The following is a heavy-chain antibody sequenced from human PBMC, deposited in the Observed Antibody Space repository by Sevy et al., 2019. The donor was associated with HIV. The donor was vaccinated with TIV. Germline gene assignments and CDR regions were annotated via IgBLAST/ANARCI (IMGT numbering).Heavy chain of an antibody. V-gene: IGHV1-18*04. Sequence: ASVKVSCKISGYKVDMYGIAWVRQAPGQGLEWMGWISTYNGNTNYAQNFQGSFTMTTDTSTSVVYMELGGLRPDDTAVYYCARATGMAVAGTGCCFDFWGQGTLVTVSS. D-gene: IGHD6-19*01. CDR3: ARATGMAVAGTGCCFDF. CDR2: ISTYNGNT. J-gene: IGHJ4*01. CDR1: GYKVDMYG.